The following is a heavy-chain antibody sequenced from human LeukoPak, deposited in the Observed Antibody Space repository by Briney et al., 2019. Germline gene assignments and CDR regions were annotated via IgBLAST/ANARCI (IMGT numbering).Heavy chain of an antibody. Sequence: PGGSLRLSCAASGFTFSSYWMHWVRQAPGKGLVWVSRINSDGSSTSYADSVKGRFTISRDNAKNTLYLQMNSLRAEDTAVYYCARDSAPITMVVEVPAGFDYWGQGTQVTVSS. CDR2: INSDGSST. J-gene: IGHJ4*02. V-gene: IGHV3-74*01. CDR1: GFTFSSYW. CDR3: ARDSAPITMVVEVPAGFDY. D-gene: IGHD3-22*01.